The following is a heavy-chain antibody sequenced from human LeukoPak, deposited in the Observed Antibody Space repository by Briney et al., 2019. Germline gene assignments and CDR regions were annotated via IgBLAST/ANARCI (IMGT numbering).Heavy chain of an antibody. CDR2: ISNSGTT. D-gene: IGHD2-21*02. CDR1: GDSVSSGGYY. Sequence: SQTLSLTCTVSGDSVSSGGYYWTWIRQHPGKGLEWIGYISNSGTTSYNPSLESRASISVDTSNNQFSLRLNSVTTADTAVYYCARDVVVTASPDAFDIWGQGTMVTVS. J-gene: IGHJ3*02. V-gene: IGHV4-31*03. CDR3: ARDVVVTASPDAFDI.